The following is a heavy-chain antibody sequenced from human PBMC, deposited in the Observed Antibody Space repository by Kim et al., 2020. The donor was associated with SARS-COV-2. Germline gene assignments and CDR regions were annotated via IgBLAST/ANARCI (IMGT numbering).Heavy chain of an antibody. J-gene: IGHJ6*02. CDR3: ARDWWELAHYYYYGMDV. V-gene: IGHV1-69*13. CDR1: GGTFSSYA. Sequence: SVKVSCKASGGTFSSYAISWVRQAPGQGLEWMGGIIPIFGTANYAQKFQGRVTITADESTSTAYMELSSLRSEDTAVYYCARDWWELAHYYYYGMDVWGQGTTVTVSS. D-gene: IGHD2-15*01. CDR2: IIPIFGTA.